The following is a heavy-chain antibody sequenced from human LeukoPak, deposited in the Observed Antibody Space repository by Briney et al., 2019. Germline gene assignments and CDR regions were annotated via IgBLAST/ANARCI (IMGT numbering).Heavy chain of an antibody. D-gene: IGHD1-26*01. CDR1: GNSISSGYY. CDR3: ARHGGRYARLSYFDY. Sequence: SETLSLTCAVSGNSISSGYYWGWIRQPPEKGLVWSGSISHSGSTYYNPSLKSRVTIAVDTSKSQSSLKLSSVTAADTAVYYCARHGGRYARLSYFDYWGQGTLVTVSS. J-gene: IGHJ4*02. CDR2: ISHSGST. V-gene: IGHV4-38-2*01.